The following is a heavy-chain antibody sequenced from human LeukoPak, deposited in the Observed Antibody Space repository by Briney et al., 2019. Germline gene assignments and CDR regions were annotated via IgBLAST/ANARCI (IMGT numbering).Heavy chain of an antibody. Sequence: SETLSLTCTVSGGSISSYYWSWIRQPPGKGLEWIGYIYYSGSTNYNPSLKSRVTISVDTSKNQFSLKLSSVTAADTAVYYCARHFAFSYFYMDVWGKGTTVTVSS. CDR2: IYYSGST. CDR3: ARHFAFSYFYMDV. CDR1: GGSISSYY. J-gene: IGHJ6*03. V-gene: IGHV4-59*08.